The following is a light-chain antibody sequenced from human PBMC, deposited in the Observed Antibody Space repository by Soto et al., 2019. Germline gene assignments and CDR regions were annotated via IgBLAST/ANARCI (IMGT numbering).Light chain of an antibody. CDR2: EVT. CDR1: SGDIGGYNY. Sequence: QSVLTQPASVSGSPGQSITISCTGTSGDIGGYNYVSWYQQHPGKAPKLLISEVTNRPSGVSNRFSGSKSGNTASLTISGLQAEDEADYYCATWDDSLNAAVFGGGTQLTVL. J-gene: IGLJ7*01. CDR3: ATWDDSLNAAV. V-gene: IGLV2-14*01.